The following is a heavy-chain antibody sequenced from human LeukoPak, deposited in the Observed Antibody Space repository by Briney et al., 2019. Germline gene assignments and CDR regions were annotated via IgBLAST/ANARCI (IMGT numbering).Heavy chain of an antibody. CDR3: ARSKRAAAGTFDY. CDR2: IKQDGSEE. D-gene: IGHD6-13*01. CDR1: GFTFSSYW. Sequence: PGGSLRLSCAASGFTFSSYWMSWVRQAPGKGLEWVANIKQDGSEEYYVDSVKGRFTISRDNAKNSLYLQMNSLRAEDTAVYYCARSKRAAAGTFDYWGQGTLVTVSS. J-gene: IGHJ4*02. V-gene: IGHV3-7*01.